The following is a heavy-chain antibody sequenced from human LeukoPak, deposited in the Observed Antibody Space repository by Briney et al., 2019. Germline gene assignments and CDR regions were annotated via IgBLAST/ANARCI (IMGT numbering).Heavy chain of an antibody. J-gene: IGHJ4*02. CDR2: ISSSSSTI. Sequence: GGSLTLSCAASGFTFSSYSMNWARQAPGKGLECVSYISSSSSTIQYADSVKGRFTISRDNAKNSLFLQMNSLRAEDAAVYYCARVFWAGTAIDYWGQGTLVTVSS. V-gene: IGHV3-48*01. D-gene: IGHD3/OR15-3a*01. CDR3: ARVFWAGTAIDY. CDR1: GFTFSSYS.